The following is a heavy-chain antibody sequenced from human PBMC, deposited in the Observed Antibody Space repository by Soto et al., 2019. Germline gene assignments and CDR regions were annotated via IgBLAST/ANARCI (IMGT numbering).Heavy chain of an antibody. CDR2: ISGSGGST. D-gene: IGHD6-13*01. CDR1: GFTFRSYS. J-gene: IGHJ5*02. Sequence: GGSLGLCCGAAGFTFRSYSMNWVRQAPGKGLEWVSAISGSGGSTNYADSVKGRFTISRDNSKNTLYLQMNSLRAEDTAVYYCAKDNQYSSSWYWFDPWGQGTLVTVSS. CDR3: AKDNQYSSSWYWFDP. V-gene: IGHV3-23*01.